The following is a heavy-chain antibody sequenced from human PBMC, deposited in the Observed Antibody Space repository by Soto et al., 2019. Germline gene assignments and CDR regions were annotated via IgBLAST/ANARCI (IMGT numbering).Heavy chain of an antibody. Sequence: SVKVSCKASGGTFNKYAIDWVRQAPGQGLEWMGGIIPLFCTANYAQKFQGRVTITADEATSTAYMELSSLRSEDTAVYYCARQFDYDTSGYYYAYWGQGTLVTVSS. CDR2: IIPLFCTA. D-gene: IGHD3-22*01. CDR1: GGTFNKYA. V-gene: IGHV1-69*13. J-gene: IGHJ4*02. CDR3: ARQFDYDTSGYYYAY.